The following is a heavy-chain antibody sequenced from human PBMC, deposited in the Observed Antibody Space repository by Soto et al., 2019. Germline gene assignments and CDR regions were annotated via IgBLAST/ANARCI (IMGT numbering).Heavy chain of an antibody. CDR1: GFTFSSYA. V-gene: IGHV3-23*01. J-gene: IGHJ6*02. CDR3: AKPRGRYFYYGMDV. Sequence: GGSLRLSCAASGFTFSSYAMSWVRQAPGKGLEWVSAISGSGGSTYYADSVKGRFTISRDNSKNTLYLQMNSLRAEDTAVYYCAKPRGRYFYYGMDVWGQGTTVTVPS. CDR2: ISGSGGST.